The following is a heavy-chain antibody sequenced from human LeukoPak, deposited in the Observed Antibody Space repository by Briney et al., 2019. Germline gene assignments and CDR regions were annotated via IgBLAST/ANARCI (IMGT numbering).Heavy chain of an antibody. CDR3: AKIGVSGQWYFDL. CDR1: ESSFSSFP. V-gene: IGHV3-21*01. CDR2: ISSSGSLI. J-gene: IGHJ2*01. D-gene: IGHD5/OR15-5a*01. Sequence: PGGSLRLSCTASESSFSSFPMSWVRQAPGRGLEWISSISSSGSLIYYADSLKGRFTVSRDHAKNSLYVQMNSLRAEDTAVYYCAKIGVSGQWYFDLWGRGTLVTVSS.